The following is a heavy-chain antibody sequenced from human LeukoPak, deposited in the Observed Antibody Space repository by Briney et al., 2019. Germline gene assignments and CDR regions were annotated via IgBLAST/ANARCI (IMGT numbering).Heavy chain of an antibody. D-gene: IGHD4-17*01. CDR3: ARASTVTSPLDY. V-gene: IGHV3-30-3*01. J-gene: IGHJ4*02. CDR2: ISYDGSNK. Sequence: PGRSLRLSCAASGFTFSSYAMHWVRQAPGKGLEWVAVISYDGSNKYYADSVKGRFTISRDNSKNTLYLQMNSLRAEDTAVYYCARASTVTSPLDYWGQGTLVTVSS. CDR1: GFTFSSYA.